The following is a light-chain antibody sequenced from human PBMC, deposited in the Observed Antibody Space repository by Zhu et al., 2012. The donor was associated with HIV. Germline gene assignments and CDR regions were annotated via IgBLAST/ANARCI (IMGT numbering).Light chain of an antibody. CDR2: DAS. CDR3: QQLNSMPLFT. CDR1: EAIKRY. J-gene: IGKJ3*01. Sequence: DLQLTQSPSFLSASVGDRVTITCRASEAIKRYLAWYQQKPGKAPNLLIYDASTLQSGVPSRFSGDGSETEFTLTISSRQPEDVGTYYCQQLNSMPLFTFGPGTKVEIK. V-gene: IGKV1-9*01.